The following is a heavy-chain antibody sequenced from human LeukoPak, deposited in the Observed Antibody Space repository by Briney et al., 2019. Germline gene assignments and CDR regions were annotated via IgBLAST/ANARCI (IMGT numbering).Heavy chain of an antibody. J-gene: IGHJ4*02. D-gene: IGHD2-2*01. CDR3: AKQGYTAAMSFGYYFDH. CDR1: GFTFSSYG. CDR2: IRYDGSNK. V-gene: IGHV3-30*02. Sequence: PAGSLTLSCAASGFTFSSYGMHWVRQAPGKGLEWVAFIRYDGSNKYYADSVKGRFTISRDNSKNTLYLQMNNLRAEDTAVYYCAKQGYTAAMSFGYYFDHWGQGTLVTVSS.